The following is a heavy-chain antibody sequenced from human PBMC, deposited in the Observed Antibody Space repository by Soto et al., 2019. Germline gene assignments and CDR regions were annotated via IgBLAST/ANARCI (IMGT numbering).Heavy chain of an antibody. CDR3: ARQNWEWGYCSGGSCYRLNYYYGMDV. D-gene: IGHD2-15*01. J-gene: IGHJ6*02. Sequence: ASVKVSCKSSGYTFSIYGIGWVRQAPGQGLEWMGWISAYNGNTNYAQKLQGRVTMTTDTSTSTAYMELRSLRSDDTAVYYCARQNWEWGYCSGGSCYRLNYYYGMDVWGQGTTVTVSS. CDR2: ISAYNGNT. V-gene: IGHV1-18*01. CDR1: GYTFSIYG.